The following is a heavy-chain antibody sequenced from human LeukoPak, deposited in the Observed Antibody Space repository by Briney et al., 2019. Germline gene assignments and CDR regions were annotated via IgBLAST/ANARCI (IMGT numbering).Heavy chain of an antibody. CDR1: GFTFGSYA. D-gene: IGHD3-10*01. Sequence: PGGSLRLSCAASGFTFGSYAMTWVRQAPGKGLQWVSTIRGSGDSTLDADSVKGRFTISRDNSKNTLYLEMKSLRADDTAVYYCARVKGRVYGSGTFYNGAFDIWGQGTMVTVSS. V-gene: IGHV3-23*01. CDR2: IRGSGDST. J-gene: IGHJ3*02. CDR3: ARVKGRVYGSGTFYNGAFDI.